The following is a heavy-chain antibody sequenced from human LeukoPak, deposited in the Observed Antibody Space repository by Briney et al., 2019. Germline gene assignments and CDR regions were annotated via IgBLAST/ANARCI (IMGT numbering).Heavy chain of an antibody. V-gene: IGHV3-23*01. J-gene: IGHJ4*02. Sequence: PGGSLRLSCAASGFTFSSLPMSWVRQAPGKGLQWVSGITGRGGNTYYADSVEGRFTISRDNSKNTLSLQMDSLRAEDTAVYYCARDRAAFDYWGQGTLVTVSS. CDR1: GFTFSSLP. CDR3: ARDRAAFDY. CDR2: ITGRGGNT. D-gene: IGHD6-25*01.